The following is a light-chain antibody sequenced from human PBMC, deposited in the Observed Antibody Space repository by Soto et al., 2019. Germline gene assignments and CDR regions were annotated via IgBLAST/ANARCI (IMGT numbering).Light chain of an antibody. CDR3: QQYGRSPWT. Sequence: EIVLTQSPGTLSLSPGERVTLSCRASQSVASNYLAWYQQKPGQAPRLLIYAASDRATGIPDRFSGSGSGTDFTLTISRLEPEDFAVYYCQQYGRSPWTFGQGTKVEIK. J-gene: IGKJ1*01. CDR1: QSVASNY. V-gene: IGKV3-20*01. CDR2: AAS.